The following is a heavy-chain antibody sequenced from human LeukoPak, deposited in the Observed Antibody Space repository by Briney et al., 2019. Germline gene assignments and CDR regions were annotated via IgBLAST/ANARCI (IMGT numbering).Heavy chain of an antibody. CDR3: AASIAAAKAFDI. CDR2: IVVGSGNT. CDR1: GFTFTSSA. D-gene: IGHD6-13*01. Sequence: ASVKVSCKASGFTFTSSAMQWVRQARGQRLEWIGWIVVGSGNTNYAQKFQERVTITRVMSTSTAYMELSSLRSEDTAVYYCAASIAAAKAFDIWGRGTMVTVSS. J-gene: IGHJ3*02. V-gene: IGHV1-58*02.